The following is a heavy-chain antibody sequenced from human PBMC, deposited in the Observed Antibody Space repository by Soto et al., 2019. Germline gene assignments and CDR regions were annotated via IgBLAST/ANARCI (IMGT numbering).Heavy chain of an antibody. CDR3: AKDPAVSLRESDY. J-gene: IGHJ4*02. Sequence: EVQLLESGGGLVQPGGSLRLSCAASGFSFSSYAMTWVRQAPGKGLEWVSTISNSGGSTYYADSVKGRFTISRDNSKNTLDLQMSSLRDGHKAVYYSAKDPAVSLRESDYWGQGHLVTVSS. CDR2: ISNSGGST. V-gene: IGHV3-23*01. D-gene: IGHD4-17*01. CDR1: GFSFSSYA.